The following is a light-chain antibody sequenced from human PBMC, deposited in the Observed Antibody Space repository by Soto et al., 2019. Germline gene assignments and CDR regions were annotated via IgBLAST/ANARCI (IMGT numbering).Light chain of an antibody. Sequence: EVVLTQSPGTLSLSPGERATLSCRASQSVGSIYLAWYQQRPGQAPRLLISGASNRATGIPVRFSGSGSGTDFTLTISGLEPEDFATYYCQQLNIYPLTFGPGTKVDIK. CDR3: QQLNIYPLT. CDR2: GAS. CDR1: QSVGSIY. V-gene: IGKV3-20*01. J-gene: IGKJ3*01.